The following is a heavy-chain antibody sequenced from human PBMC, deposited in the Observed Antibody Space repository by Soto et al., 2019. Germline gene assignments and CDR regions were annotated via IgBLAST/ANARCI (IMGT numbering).Heavy chain of an antibody. CDR1: GDSTSSDSHY. V-gene: IGHV4-39*01. CDR3: ARQVSAIRFLDWDPAYFDH. D-gene: IGHD3-3*01. J-gene: IGHJ4*02. Sequence: SETLSLTCTVSGDSTSSDSHYWGWVRQPPGEGLEWIGSFYFSGSTYYNPSLKSRVTVSVDTSKNQFSLRLSSVTAADTAVYYCARQVSAIRFLDWDPAYFDHWGQGLLVTVSS. CDR2: FYFSGST.